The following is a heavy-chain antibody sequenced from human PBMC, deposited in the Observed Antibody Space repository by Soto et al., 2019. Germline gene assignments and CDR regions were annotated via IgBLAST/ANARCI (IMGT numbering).Heavy chain of an antibody. CDR3: ARVNYDFWSGYWYYYYYYGMDV. CDR2: IIPIFGTA. Sequence: QVQLVQSGAEVKKPGSSVKVSCKASGGTFSSYAISWVRQAPGQGLEWMGGIIPIFGTANYAQKFQGRVTITADKSTSTDYMELSSLRSEDTAVYYCARVNYDFWSGYWYYYYYYGMDVWGQGTTVTVSS. J-gene: IGHJ6*02. V-gene: IGHV1-69*06. CDR1: GGTFSSYA. D-gene: IGHD3-3*01.